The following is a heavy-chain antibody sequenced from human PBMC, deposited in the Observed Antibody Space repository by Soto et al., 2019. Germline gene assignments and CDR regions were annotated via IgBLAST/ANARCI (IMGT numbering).Heavy chain of an antibody. V-gene: IGHV3-21*01. D-gene: IGHD2-2*01. CDR2: ISSSSSYI. Sequence: EVQLVESGGGLVKPGGSLRLSCAASGFTFSSYSMNWVRQAPGKGLEWVSSISSSSSYIYYADSVKGRFTISRDNAKNSLYLQMNSLRAEDTAVYYCARAGVVVPAATHVDYWGQGTLVTVSS. CDR1: GFTFSSYS. CDR3: ARAGVVVPAATHVDY. J-gene: IGHJ4*02.